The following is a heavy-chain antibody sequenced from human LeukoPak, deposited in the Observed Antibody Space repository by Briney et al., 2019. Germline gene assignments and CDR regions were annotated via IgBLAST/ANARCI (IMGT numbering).Heavy chain of an antibody. V-gene: IGHV3-23*01. CDR2: ISGSGGST. D-gene: IGHD3-22*01. CDR3: AKGDDSSGSTFDY. J-gene: IGHJ4*02. CDR1: GFTFSSYA. Sequence: GGSLRLSCAASGFTFSSYAMSWVRQAPGKGLEWVSAISGSGGSTYYADSVKGRFTISRGNSKNTLYLQMNSLRAEDTAVYYCAKGDDSSGSTFDYWGQGTLVTVSS.